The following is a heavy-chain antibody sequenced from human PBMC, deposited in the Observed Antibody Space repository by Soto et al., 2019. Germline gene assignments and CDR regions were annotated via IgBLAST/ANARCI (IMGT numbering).Heavy chain of an antibody. CDR2: ISYDGSNK. V-gene: IGHV3-30*18. Sequence: QVQLVESGGGVVQPGRSLRLSCAASGFTFSSYGMHWVRQAPGKGLEWVAVISYDGSNKYYADSVKGRFTISRDNSKNTLYLQMNSLRAEDTAVYYCAKDLEQQLELYYCDYWGQGTLFTVSS. J-gene: IGHJ4*02. CDR1: GFTFSSYG. D-gene: IGHD6-13*01. CDR3: AKDLEQQLELYYCDY.